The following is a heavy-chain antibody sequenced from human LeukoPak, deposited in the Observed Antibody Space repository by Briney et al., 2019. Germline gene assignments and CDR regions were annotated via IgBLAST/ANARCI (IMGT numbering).Heavy chain of an antibody. CDR1: GGSFSSYY. J-gene: IGHJ5*02. D-gene: IGHD2-2*02. CDR2: IYYSGST. CDR3: ARGQSPRYCSSTSCYSWFDP. V-gene: IGHV4-59*01. Sequence: SETLSLTCAVYGGSFSSYYWSWIRQPPGKGLEWIGYIYYSGSTNYNPSLKSRVTISVDTSKNQFSLKLSSVTAADTAVYYCARGQSPRYCSSTSCYSWFDPWGQGTLVTVSS.